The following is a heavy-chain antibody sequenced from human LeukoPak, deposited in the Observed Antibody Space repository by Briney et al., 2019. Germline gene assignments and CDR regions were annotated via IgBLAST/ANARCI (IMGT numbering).Heavy chain of an antibody. CDR3: AREGSHSGNYPDHWFDP. J-gene: IGHJ5*02. V-gene: IGHV4-39*07. D-gene: IGHD1-26*01. CDR1: GGSVGSDNSY. Sequence: PSETLSLTCTVSGGSVGSDNSYWNWIRQPPGKELEWIGTIYRSGSTYYNPSLKSRVTISVDRSKNQFSLNLNSVTAADTAVYYCAREGSHSGNYPDHWFDPWGQGTLVTVSS. CDR2: IYRSGST.